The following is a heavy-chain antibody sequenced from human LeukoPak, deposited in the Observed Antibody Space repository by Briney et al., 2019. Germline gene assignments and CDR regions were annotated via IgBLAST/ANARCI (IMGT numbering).Heavy chain of an antibody. V-gene: IGHV1-3*01. CDR2: INAGNGNT. CDR3: ARAGDHEESRSNHPYFDY. D-gene: IGHD3-10*01. CDR1: GYTFTSYA. J-gene: IGHJ4*02. Sequence: ASVKVSCKASGYTFTSYAMHWVRQAPGQRLEWMGWINAGNGNTKYSQKFQGRVTITRDTSASTAYMELSSLRSEDTAVYYCARAGDHEESRSNHPYFDYWGQGTLVTVSS.